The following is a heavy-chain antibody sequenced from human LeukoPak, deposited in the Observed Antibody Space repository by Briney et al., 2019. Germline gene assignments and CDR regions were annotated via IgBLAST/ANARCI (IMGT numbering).Heavy chain of an antibody. Sequence: GGSLRLSCAASGFTFSSYSMNWVRQAPGKGLEWVSSISSSSSYIYYADSVKGRFTISRDNAKNSLYLQMNSLTAEDTAVFYCAKDGVILAPGVYWYMDVWGRGTTVTVSS. D-gene: IGHD3-16*02. V-gene: IGHV3-21*01. CDR1: GFTFSSYS. J-gene: IGHJ6*03. CDR2: ISSSSSYI. CDR3: AKDGVILAPGVYWYMDV.